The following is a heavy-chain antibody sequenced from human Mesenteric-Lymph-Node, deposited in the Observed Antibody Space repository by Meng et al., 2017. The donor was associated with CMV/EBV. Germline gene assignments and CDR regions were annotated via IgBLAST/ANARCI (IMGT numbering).Heavy chain of an antibody. D-gene: IGHD3-22*01. CDR2: IKEDGSET. CDR3: AAGGGYYDSSGYYRRHDAFDI. Sequence: GESLKISCRGSSITLSRSWMSWVRQAPGKGLEWVANIKEDGSETYYVDSVKGRFTISRDNAENSLYLQMNSLRAEDTAVYYCAAGGGYYDSSGYYRRHDAFDIWGQGTMVTVSS. J-gene: IGHJ3*02. V-gene: IGHV3-7*03. CDR1: SITLSRSW.